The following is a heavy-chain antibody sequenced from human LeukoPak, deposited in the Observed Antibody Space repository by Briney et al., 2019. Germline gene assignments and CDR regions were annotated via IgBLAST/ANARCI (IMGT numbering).Heavy chain of an antibody. CDR3: ARGNGDYLGIDY. V-gene: IGHV4-39*07. CDR1: GGSISSSSYY. D-gene: IGHD4-17*01. J-gene: IGHJ4*02. Sequence: SETLSLTCTVSGGSISSSSYYWGWIRQPPGKGLEWIGSIYYSGSTYYNPSLKSRVTISVDTSKNQFSLKLSSVTTADTAVYYCARGNGDYLGIDYWGQGTLATVSS. CDR2: IYYSGST.